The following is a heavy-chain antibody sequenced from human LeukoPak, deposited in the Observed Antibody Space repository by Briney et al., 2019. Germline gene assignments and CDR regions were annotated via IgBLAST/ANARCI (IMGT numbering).Heavy chain of an antibody. Sequence: SETLSLTCRVSGGSISSTSYYWGWIRQPPGKGLEWIASIYHSGETFYNPSLESRVAISVDTSNNEVFLDLYSVTAADTAMYYCAEANTQDWFDPWGRGTLVTVSS. J-gene: IGHJ5*02. D-gene: IGHD1-26*01. V-gene: IGHV4-39*07. CDR3: AEANTQDWFDP. CDR1: GGSISSTSYY. CDR2: IYHSGET.